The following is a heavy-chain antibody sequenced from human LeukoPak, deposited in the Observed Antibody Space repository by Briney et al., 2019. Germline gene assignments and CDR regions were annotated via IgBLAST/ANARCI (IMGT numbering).Heavy chain of an antibody. CDR2: INSDGSST. CDR3: ARAYDYGDYYYYGMDV. V-gene: IGHV3-74*01. D-gene: IGHD4-17*01. J-gene: IGHJ6*02. CDR1: GFTFSSYW. Sequence: GGSLRLSCAASGFTFSSYWMHWVRQAPGKGLVWVSRINSDGSSTSYADSVKGRFTISRDNAKNTLYLQMSSLRAEDTAVYYCARAYDYGDYYYYGMDVWGQGTTVTVSS.